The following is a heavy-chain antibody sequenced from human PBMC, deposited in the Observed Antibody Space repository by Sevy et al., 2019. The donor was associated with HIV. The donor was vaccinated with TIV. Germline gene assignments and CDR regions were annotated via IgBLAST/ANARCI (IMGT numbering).Heavy chain of an antibody. V-gene: IGHV1-18*01. CDR3: ARDTNSSWYGDYYYYYYGMDV. J-gene: IGHJ6*02. CDR2: ISAYNGNT. Sequence: ASVKVSCKASGYTFTSYGISWVRQAPGQGLEWMGWISAYNGNTNYAQKLQGRVTMTTDTSTSTAYMELRSLRSDDTAVYYCARDTNSSWYGDYYYYYYGMDVWGQGTTVTVSS. D-gene: IGHD6-13*01. CDR1: GYTFTSYG.